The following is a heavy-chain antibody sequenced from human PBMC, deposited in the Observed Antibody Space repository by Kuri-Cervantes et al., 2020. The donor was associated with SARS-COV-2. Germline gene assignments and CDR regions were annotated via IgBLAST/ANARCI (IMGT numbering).Heavy chain of an antibody. Sequence: GGSLRLSCAASGFTVSSNYMSWVRQAPGKGLEWVSVIYSGGSTYYADSVKGRFTISRDNSENTLYLQMNSLRAEDTAVYYCARDIKYQLLYPGWGMDVWGQGTTVTISS. V-gene: IGHV3-53*01. J-gene: IGHJ6*02. CDR1: GFTVSSNY. CDR2: IYSGGST. D-gene: IGHD2-2*02. CDR3: ARDIKYQLLYPGWGMDV.